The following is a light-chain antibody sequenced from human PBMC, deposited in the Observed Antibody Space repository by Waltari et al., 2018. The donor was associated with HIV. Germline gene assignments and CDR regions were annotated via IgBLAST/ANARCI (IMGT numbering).Light chain of an antibody. CDR3: QQYNSYSRA. J-gene: IGKJ1*01. CDR2: KAS. CDR1: QSISSW. Sequence: DIQMTPSPSTLSASVGDSVIITCLASQSISSWLAWYQQKPGKAPKLLIYKASTLKSGVASRFSGSGSGTEFTLTISSLQPDDFATYYCQQYNSYSRAFGQGTKVEI. V-gene: IGKV1-5*03.